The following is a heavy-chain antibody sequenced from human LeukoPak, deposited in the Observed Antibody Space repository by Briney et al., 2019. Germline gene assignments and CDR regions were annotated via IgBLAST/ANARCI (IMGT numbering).Heavy chain of an antibody. CDR3: ARDNPNSGWSPHGGVSH. CDR1: GFTLSSYW. CDR2: IKQDGSEK. J-gene: IGHJ4*02. D-gene: IGHD6-19*01. V-gene: IGHV3-7*03. Sequence: GGSLRLSCAASGFTLSSYWMSWVRQAPGKGLEWVANIKQDGSEKYYVDSVKRRFTISRDNAKNSLYLQMNSLRAEDTAVYYCARDNPNSGWSPHGGVSHWGQGTLVTVSS.